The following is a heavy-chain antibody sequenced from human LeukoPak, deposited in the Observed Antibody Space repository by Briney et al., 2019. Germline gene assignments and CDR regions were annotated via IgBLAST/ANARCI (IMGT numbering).Heavy chain of an antibody. V-gene: IGHV3-30*03. D-gene: IGHD3-3*01. CDR2: ISEDGSNM. CDR1: GFTFSRHY. CDR3: ARDVSGSWSTDY. Sequence: KRGVSLRLSCAASGFTFSRHYMHWVRQAPGKGLEWVAVISEDGSNMYYAGSVKGRFTISRDNSKNTLDLQMDALRAEDTAVYYCARDVSGSWSTDYWGQGTLVTVSS. J-gene: IGHJ4*02.